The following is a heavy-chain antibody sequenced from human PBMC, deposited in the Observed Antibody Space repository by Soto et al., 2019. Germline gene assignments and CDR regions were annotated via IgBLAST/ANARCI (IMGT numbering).Heavy chain of an antibody. CDR2: TYYRSKWYN. Sequence: SQTLSLTCAISGDSVSSNSAAWNWIRQSPSRGLEWLGRTYYRSKWYNDYAVSVKSRITINPDTSKNQFSLQLNSVTPEDTAVYYCARGLAVPFPAQGRYNWFDPWGQGTLVTVSS. J-gene: IGHJ5*02. V-gene: IGHV6-1*01. CDR3: ARGLAVPFPAQGRYNWFDP. CDR1: GDSVSSNSAA. D-gene: IGHD2-2*01.